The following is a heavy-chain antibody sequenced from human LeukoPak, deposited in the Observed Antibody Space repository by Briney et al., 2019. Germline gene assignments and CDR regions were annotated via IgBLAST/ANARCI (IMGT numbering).Heavy chain of an antibody. V-gene: IGHV3-66*01. D-gene: IGHD6-13*01. CDR1: GFTVSSNY. CDR3: ASASLLGSSYAVDY. Sequence: GGSLRLSCAASGFTVSSNYMSWVRQAPGKGLEWVSVIYSGGSTYYADSVKGRFTISRDNSKNTLYLQMNSLRAEDTAVYYCASASLLGSSYAVDYWGQGTLVTVSS. J-gene: IGHJ4*02. CDR2: IYSGGST.